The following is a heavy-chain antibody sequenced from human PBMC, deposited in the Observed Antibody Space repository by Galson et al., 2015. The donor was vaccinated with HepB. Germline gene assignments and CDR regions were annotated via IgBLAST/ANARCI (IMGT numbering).Heavy chain of an antibody. CDR3: ASLRGDIVVVPADLSFDY. J-gene: IGHJ4*02. Sequence: SLRLSCVASGFTFSNYAMNWVRQAPGKGLEWVSTISGSGGSTYYGDSLKGRFTISRDNSRNTLYLQMNSLRAEDTAVYYCASLRGDIVVVPADLSFDYWGQGTLVTVSS. D-gene: IGHD2-2*01. V-gene: IGHV3-23*01. CDR1: GFTFSNYA. CDR2: ISGSGGST.